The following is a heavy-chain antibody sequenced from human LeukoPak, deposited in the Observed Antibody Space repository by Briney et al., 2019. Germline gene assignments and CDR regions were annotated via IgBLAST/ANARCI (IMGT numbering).Heavy chain of an antibody. CDR2: ISYDGSRI. D-gene: IGHD3-16*01. CDR3: ARRIELSSLGT. CDR1: GFTFSSYA. V-gene: IGHV3-30-3*01. J-gene: IGHJ3*01. Sequence: PGRSLRLSCAASGFTFSSYAMHWVRQAPGKGLEWVAVISYDGSRIFYADSVKGRFTISRDNSKNTLYLQMNSLITEDTAVYYCARRIELSSLGTWGQGTLVTVSS.